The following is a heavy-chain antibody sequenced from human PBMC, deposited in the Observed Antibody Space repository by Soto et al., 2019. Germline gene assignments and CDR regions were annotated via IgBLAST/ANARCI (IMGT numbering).Heavy chain of an antibody. CDR3: ARDRVELGWYSSSWYDY. D-gene: IGHD6-13*01. V-gene: IGHV1-18*01. CDR2: ISAYNGNT. J-gene: IGHJ4*02. Sequence: QVQLVQYGAEVKKPGASVKVSCKASGYTFTSYGISWVRQAPGQGLEWMGWISAYNGNTNYAQKLQGRVTMTTDTSTSTAYMELRSLRADDTAVYYCARDRVELGWYSSSWYDYWGQGTLVTVSS. CDR1: GYTFTSYG.